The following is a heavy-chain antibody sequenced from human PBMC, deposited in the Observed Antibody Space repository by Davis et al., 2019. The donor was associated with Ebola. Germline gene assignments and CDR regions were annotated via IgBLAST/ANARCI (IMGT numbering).Heavy chain of an antibody. V-gene: IGHV4-34*01. D-gene: IGHD2-15*01. CDR1: GGSFSGYY. Sequence: SETLSLTCAVYGGSFSGYYWSWIRQPPGKGLEWIGEINHSGSTNYNPSLKSRVTISVDTSKNQFSLKLSSVTAADTAVYYCARGRYCSGGSCYPVLWFDPWGQGTLVTVSS. J-gene: IGHJ5*02. CDR3: ARGRYCSGGSCYPVLWFDP. CDR2: INHSGST.